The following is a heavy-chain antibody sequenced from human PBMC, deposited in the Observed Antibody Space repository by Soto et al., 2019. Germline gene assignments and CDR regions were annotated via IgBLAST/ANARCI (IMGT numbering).Heavy chain of an antibody. J-gene: IGHJ4*02. CDR2: IIPTGGTT. D-gene: IGHD6-19*01. V-gene: IGHV1-46*03. Sequence: ASVKVSCKASGHTFTDDSIHWVRQAPGQGLEWMGMIIPTGGTTTYTQKLQGRVSMTTDTSTNTVYMELSSLRAEDTAVYYCARADWTGLSSGWHPVAYWGQGTLVTVS. CDR1: GHTFTDDS. CDR3: ARADWTGLSSGWHPVAY.